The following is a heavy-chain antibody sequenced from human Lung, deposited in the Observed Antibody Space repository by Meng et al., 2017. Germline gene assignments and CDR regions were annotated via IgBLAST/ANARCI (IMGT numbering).Heavy chain of an antibody. Sequence: QGQLQQWGEGLLNPSEALSLTCVVSGRSFSDYYWSWIRQPPGKGLEWIGEINHSGSTNYNPSLESRATISVDTSQNNLSLKLSSVTAADSAVYYCARGPTTMAHDFDYWGQGTLVTVSS. V-gene: IGHV4-34*01. CDR2: INHSGST. CDR1: GRSFSDYY. CDR3: ARGPTTMAHDFDY. D-gene: IGHD4-11*01. J-gene: IGHJ4*02.